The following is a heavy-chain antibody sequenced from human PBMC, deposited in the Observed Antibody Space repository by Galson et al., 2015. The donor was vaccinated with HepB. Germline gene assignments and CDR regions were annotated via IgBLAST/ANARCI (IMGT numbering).Heavy chain of an antibody. D-gene: IGHD6-19*01. V-gene: IGHV1-46*03. Sequence: SVKVSCKASGYTFTSYYMHWVRQAPGQGLEWMGIINPSGGSTSYAQKFQGRVTMTRDTSTSTVYMELSSLRSEDTAVYYCAREGSGWSYYYYMDVWGKGTTVTVSS. CDR3: AREGSGWSYYYYMDV. J-gene: IGHJ6*03. CDR1: GYTFTSYY. CDR2: INPSGGST.